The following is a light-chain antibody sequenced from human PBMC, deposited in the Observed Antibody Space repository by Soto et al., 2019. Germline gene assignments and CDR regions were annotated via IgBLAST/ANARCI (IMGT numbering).Light chain of an antibody. CDR3: QQSGSSPRT. Sequence: EIVLTQSPGTLSLSPGERATLSCRASQSVSSSFLAWYQQKPGQAPTLLIYGASSRATAIPDRFSGGGSGTDFTLTISRLEPEDFAVYYCQQSGSSPRTFGQGTKVEIK. CDR1: QSVSSSF. J-gene: IGKJ1*01. CDR2: GAS. V-gene: IGKV3-20*01.